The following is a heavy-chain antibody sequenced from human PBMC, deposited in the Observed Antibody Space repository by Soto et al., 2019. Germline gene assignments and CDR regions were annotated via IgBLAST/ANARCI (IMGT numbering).Heavy chain of an antibody. CDR2: INHSGST. Sequence: QVQLQQWGAGLLKPSETLSLTCAVYGGSFSGYYWSWIRQPPGKGLVWIGEINHSGSTNYNPSLKSRVTISVDTSKNQFSLKLSSVTAADTAIYYCARGYGMNFDYWGQGTLVTVSS. J-gene: IGHJ4*02. D-gene: IGHD3-10*01. CDR3: ARGYGMNFDY. CDR1: GGSFSGYY. V-gene: IGHV4-34*01.